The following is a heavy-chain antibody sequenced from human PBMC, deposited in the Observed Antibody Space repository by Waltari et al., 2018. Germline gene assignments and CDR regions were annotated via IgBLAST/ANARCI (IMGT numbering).Heavy chain of an antibody. V-gene: IGHV4-61*09. CDR1: GGSISSGSYY. J-gene: IGHJ5*02. CDR3: ARGGVPRFWSGYLDWFDP. Sequence: QVQLQESGPGLVKPSQTLSLTCTVSGGSISSGSYYLSWIRQPAGKGLEWIGNIYTGGTTDYNPSLKSRVTISVDTSKNQFSLKLSSVTAADTAVYYCARGGVPRFWSGYLDWFDPWGQGTLVTVSS. D-gene: IGHD3-3*01. CDR2: IYTGGTT.